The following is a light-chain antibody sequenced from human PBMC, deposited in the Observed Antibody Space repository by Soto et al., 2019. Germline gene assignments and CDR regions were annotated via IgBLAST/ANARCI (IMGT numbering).Light chain of an antibody. CDR2: GGS. CDR3: QQYGSSPPT. J-gene: IGKJ1*01. CDR1: QSVSSNH. Sequence: DIVLTQSPGTLSLSPGERATLSCRASQSVSSNHLAWYQQKPGQAPRLLIYGGSSRATGIPVRFSGSGSETDFTLTITRLEPADFAVYYCQQYGSSPPTFGQGTKVDIK. V-gene: IGKV3-20*01.